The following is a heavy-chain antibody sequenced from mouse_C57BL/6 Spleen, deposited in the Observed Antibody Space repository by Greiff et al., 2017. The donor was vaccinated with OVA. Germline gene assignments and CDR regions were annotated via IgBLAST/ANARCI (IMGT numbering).Heavy chain of an antibody. V-gene: IGHV1-53*01. J-gene: IGHJ1*03. D-gene: IGHD2-3*01. CDR3: ARPPLYDGYPYWYFDV. Sequence: QVQLQQPGTELVKPGASVKLSCKASGYTFTSYWMHWVKQRPGQGLEWIGNINPSNGGPNYNEKFKSKATLTVDKSSSTAYMQLSSLTSEDSAVYYCARPPLYDGYPYWYFDVWGTGTTVTVSS. CDR2: INPSNGGP. CDR1: GYTFTSYW.